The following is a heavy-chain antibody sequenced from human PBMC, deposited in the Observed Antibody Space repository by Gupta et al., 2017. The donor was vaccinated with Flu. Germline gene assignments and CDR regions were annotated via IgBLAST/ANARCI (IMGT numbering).Heavy chain of an antibody. CDR3: ARVGCSSTSCYRSYYYYGMDV. CDR1: GGSISRGSYY. D-gene: IGHD2-2*02. Sequence: QVQLQESGPGLVKPSQTLSLTCTVSGGSISRGSYYWSWIRQPAGKGLEWIGRIYTSGSTNYNPSLKSRVTISVDTSKNQFSLKLSSVTAADTAVYYCARVGCSSTSCYRSYYYYGMDVWGQGTTVTVSS. V-gene: IGHV4-61*02. CDR2: IYTSGST. J-gene: IGHJ6*02.